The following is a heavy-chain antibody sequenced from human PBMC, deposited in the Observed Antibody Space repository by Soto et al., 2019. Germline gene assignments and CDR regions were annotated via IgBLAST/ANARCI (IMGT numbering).Heavy chain of an antibody. V-gene: IGHV3-23*01. CDR2: INIVGGNT. J-gene: IGHJ4*02. Sequence: VQLLESGGGLVQPGGSLRLSCAASGFTFSNYAMSWVRQAPGKAVEWVSSINIVGGNTNYADSVRGRFTMSRDDSKNTVFLQMNSLRAEDTAIYYCTKNYYFDSWGQGTLVTVSS. CDR3: TKNYYFDS. CDR1: GFTFSNYA.